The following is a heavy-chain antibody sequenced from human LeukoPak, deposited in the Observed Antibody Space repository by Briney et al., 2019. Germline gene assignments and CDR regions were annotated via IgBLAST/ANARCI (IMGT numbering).Heavy chain of an antibody. D-gene: IGHD3-3*01. J-gene: IGHJ4*02. CDR1: GYSISSGYY. CDR3: ARDTPPLPNYDFWSGYQHFDY. V-gene: IGHV4-38-2*02. CDR2: IYHSGST. Sequence: PSETLSLTCTVSGYSISSGYYWGWIRQPPGKGLEWIGSIYHSGSTYYNPSLKSRVTISVDTSKNQFSLKLSSVTAADTAVYYCARDTPPLPNYDFWSGYQHFDYWGQGTLVTVSS.